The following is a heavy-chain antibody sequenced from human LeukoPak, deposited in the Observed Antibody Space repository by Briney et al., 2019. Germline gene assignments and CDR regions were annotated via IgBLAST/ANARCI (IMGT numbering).Heavy chain of an antibody. V-gene: IGHV3-23*01. J-gene: IGHJ4*02. CDR3: AKDWHDY. CDR2: ILTSGAT. Sequence: GGSLRLSCVASGFAFNNFAMTWARQAPGKGLEWVATILTSGATYYADSVKGRFTISRDNSKNTLYLQMNGLRVEETAIYFCAKDWHDYWGLGTLVTVSS. CDR1: GFAFNNFA.